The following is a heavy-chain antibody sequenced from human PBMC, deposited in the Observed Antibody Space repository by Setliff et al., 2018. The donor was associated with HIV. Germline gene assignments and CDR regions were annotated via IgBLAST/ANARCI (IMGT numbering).Heavy chain of an antibody. CDR2: LIPFFGTA. J-gene: IGHJ4*02. D-gene: IGHD3-22*01. CDR1: GGTFSRYT. Sequence: SVKVSCKASGGTFSRYTIAWVRQAPGQGLDWVGGLIPFFGTANYAQKFQGRVTMTTDTSTSTAYMELRSLRSDDTAVYYCARAQTYYSDSSGYYSQYWGQGTLVTVSS. V-gene: IGHV1-69*05. CDR3: ARAQTYYSDSSGYYSQY.